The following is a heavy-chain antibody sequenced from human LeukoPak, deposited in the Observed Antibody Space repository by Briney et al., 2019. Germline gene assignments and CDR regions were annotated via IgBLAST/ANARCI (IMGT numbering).Heavy chain of an antibody. V-gene: IGHV3-53*01. Sequence: GGSLRLSCAASGFTVSSNYMSWVRQAPGKGLEWVSVIYSGGSTYYADSVKGRFTISRDNSKNTLYLQMNSLRAEDTAVYYCASVPTRITISPMGYWGQGTLVTVSS. CDR2: IYSGGST. CDR3: ASVPTRITISPMGY. CDR1: GFTVSSNY. J-gene: IGHJ4*02. D-gene: IGHD3-10*01.